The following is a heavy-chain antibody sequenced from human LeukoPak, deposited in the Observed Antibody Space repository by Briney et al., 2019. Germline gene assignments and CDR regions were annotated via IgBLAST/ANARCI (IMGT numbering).Heavy chain of an antibody. V-gene: IGHV1-8*01. Sequence: ASVKVSCKASGYTFTSYDINWVRQATGQGLEWMGWMNPNSGNTGYAQKFQGRVTMTRNTSISTAYMELSSLRSEDTAVYYCARGGRSDDILTGYHLPAHWGQGTLVTVSS. CDR2: MNPNSGNT. CDR3: ARGGRSDDILTGYHLPAH. J-gene: IGHJ4*02. CDR1: GYTFTSYD. D-gene: IGHD3-9*01.